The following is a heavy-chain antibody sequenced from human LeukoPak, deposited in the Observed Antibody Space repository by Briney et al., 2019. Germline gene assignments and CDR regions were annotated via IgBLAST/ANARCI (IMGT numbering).Heavy chain of an antibody. D-gene: IGHD3-22*01. J-gene: IGHJ4*02. V-gene: IGHV3-48*04. CDR2: ISSSGSTI. CDR3: ARTTGTYYYDSSGAPYYFDY. Sequence: GGSLRLSCVGSGFTFSSYSMNWVRQAPGKGLEWVSYISSSGSTIYYADSVKGRFTISRDNAKNSLYLQMNSLRSEDTAVYYCARTTGTYYYDSSGAPYYFDYWGQGTLVTVSS. CDR1: GFTFSSYS.